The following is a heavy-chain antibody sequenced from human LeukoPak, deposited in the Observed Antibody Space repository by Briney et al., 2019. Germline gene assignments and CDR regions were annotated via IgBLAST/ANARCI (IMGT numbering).Heavy chain of an antibody. CDR3: ARGPRITGTPSDY. J-gene: IGHJ4*02. CDR2: IIPIFGTA. D-gene: IGHD1-20*01. CDR1: GGSFSSYA. V-gene: IGHV1-69*05. Sequence: SVKVFCKASGGSFSSYAISWVRQAPGQGLEWMGGIIPIFGTANYAQKFQGRVTITTDESTSTAYMELSSLRSEDTAVYYCARGPRITGTPSDYWGQGTLVTVSS.